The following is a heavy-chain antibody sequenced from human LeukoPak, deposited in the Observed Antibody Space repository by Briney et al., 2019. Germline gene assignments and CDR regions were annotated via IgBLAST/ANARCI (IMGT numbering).Heavy chain of an antibody. CDR1: GFTFSSYS. V-gene: IGHV3-21*01. D-gene: IGHD2/OR15-2a*01. Sequence: GSLRLSCAASGFTFSSYSMNWVRQAPGKGLEWVSSISSSSSYIYYADSVKGRFTISRDNAKNSLYLQMNSLRAEDTAVYYCASLYGYYYYYGMDVWGQGTTVTVSS. CDR3: ASLYGYYYYYGMDV. CDR2: ISSSSSYI. J-gene: IGHJ6*02.